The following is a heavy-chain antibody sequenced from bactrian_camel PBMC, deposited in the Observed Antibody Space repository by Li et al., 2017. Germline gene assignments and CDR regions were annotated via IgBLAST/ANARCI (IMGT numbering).Heavy chain of an antibody. CDR2: IHRTSGRT. J-gene: IGHJ4*01. V-gene: IGHV3S1*01. CDR1: RYTYKRNC. CDR3: AADPAVWRCAVGIVSKVGYKY. D-gene: IGHD1*01. Sequence: HVQLVESGGGSVQAGGSLRLSCAAGRYTYKRNCMGWFRQRPGKEREGVAAIHRTSGRTRYADPVKGRFIISQDNAKNTVYLQMNSLKPEDTAMYYCAADPAVWRCAVGIVSKVGYKYWGRGTQVTVS.